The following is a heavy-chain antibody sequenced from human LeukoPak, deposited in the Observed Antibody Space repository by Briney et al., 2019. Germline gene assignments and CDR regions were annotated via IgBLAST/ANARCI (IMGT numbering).Heavy chain of an antibody. Sequence: SQTLSLTCTVSGGSISSGGYYWSWIRQHPGKGLEWIGYIYYSGITYYNPSLKSRVTISVDTSKNQFSLKLSSVTAADTALYYCAVAAAGLFDYWGQGTLVTVSS. CDR3: AVAAAGLFDY. J-gene: IGHJ4*02. D-gene: IGHD6-13*01. V-gene: IGHV4-31*03. CDR1: GGSISSGGYY. CDR2: IYYSGIT.